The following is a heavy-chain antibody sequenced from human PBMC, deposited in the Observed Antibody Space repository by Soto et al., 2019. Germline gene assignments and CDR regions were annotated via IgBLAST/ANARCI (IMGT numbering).Heavy chain of an antibody. Sequence: QVQLVQSGVEVKKPGASVKVSCKASGYTFTAYYIHWVRQAPGRGLEWMGWLNPNTGGTNYAQKFQGRVTLTRDTSISTAHMELSRLRSDDTAIYYCVRVAVPTAIAWFDPWGQGTLVTVSS. CDR2: LNPNTGGT. CDR3: VRVAVPTAIAWFDP. D-gene: IGHD2-2*01. J-gene: IGHJ5*02. V-gene: IGHV1-2*02. CDR1: GYTFTAYY.